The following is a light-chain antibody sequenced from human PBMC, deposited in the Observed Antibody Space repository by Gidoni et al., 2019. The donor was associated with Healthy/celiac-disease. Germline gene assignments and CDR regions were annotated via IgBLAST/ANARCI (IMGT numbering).Light chain of an antibody. J-gene: IGLJ3*02. CDR3: CSYAGFWV. CDR1: SSDVGGYNY. Sequence: QSALPQPRSVSGSPGQSVTISCTGTSSDVGGYNYVSWYQQHPGKAPKLMIYDVSKRPSGVPDRFSGSKSGNTASLTISGLQAEDEADYYCCSYAGFWVFGGGTKLTVL. V-gene: IGLV2-11*01. CDR2: DVS.